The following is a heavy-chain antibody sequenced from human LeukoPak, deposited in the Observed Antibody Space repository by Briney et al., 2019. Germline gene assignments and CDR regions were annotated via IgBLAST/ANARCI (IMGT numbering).Heavy chain of an antibody. J-gene: IGHJ6*03. Sequence: PSETLSLTCTVSGGSISTSSYYWVWIRQPPGKGLEWIGSIYHSGSTYYNPSLKSRVAMSVDTSKNQCSLKLNSVTAADTAVYYCARGGGNGGGWVGHFYYMDVWGKGTTVTVSS. V-gene: IGHV4-39*07. D-gene: IGHD4-23*01. CDR1: GGSISTSSYY. CDR2: IYHSGST. CDR3: ARGGGNGGGWVGHFYYMDV.